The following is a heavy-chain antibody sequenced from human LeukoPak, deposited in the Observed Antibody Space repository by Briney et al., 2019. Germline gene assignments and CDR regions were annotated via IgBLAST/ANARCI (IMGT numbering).Heavy chain of an antibody. D-gene: IGHD3-10*01. CDR3: AKDIVGYYYGSKPDY. Sequence: GXEWVXAISGSGGSTYYADSVKGRFTISRDNSNNTLYLRMNSLRAEETAVYYCAKDIVGYYYGSKPDYWGRGTLVTVSS. V-gene: IGHV3-23*01. CDR2: ISGSGGST. J-gene: IGHJ4*02.